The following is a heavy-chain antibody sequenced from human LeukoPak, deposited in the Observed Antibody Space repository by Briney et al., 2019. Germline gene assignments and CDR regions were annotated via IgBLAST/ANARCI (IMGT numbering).Heavy chain of an antibody. J-gene: IGHJ5*02. CDR1: GYTFTSYG. CDR2: ISGYNGNT. CDR3: ARAITIFNWFDP. Sequence: ASVKVSCKASGYTFTSYGITWVRQAPGQGLEWMGWISGYNGNTNYAQKFQGRVTMTRDTSISTAYMELSRLRSDDTAVYYCARAITIFNWFDPWGQGTLVTVSS. V-gene: IGHV1-18*01. D-gene: IGHD3-9*01.